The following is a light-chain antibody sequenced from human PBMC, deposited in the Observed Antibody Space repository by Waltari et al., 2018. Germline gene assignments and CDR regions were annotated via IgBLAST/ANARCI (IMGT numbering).Light chain of an antibody. CDR3: SSYMDTTTLEL. CDR1: SSDVGSYNY. J-gene: IGLJ2*01. Sequence: QSALTQPASVSGSPGPSITISCPGTSSDVGSYNYVAWYQQHPGKAPKLIIYDVTNRPSGVSNRFSGSKSGNTASLTISGLQAEDEADYYCSSYMDTTTLELFGGGTSLTVL. V-gene: IGLV2-14*03. CDR2: DVT.